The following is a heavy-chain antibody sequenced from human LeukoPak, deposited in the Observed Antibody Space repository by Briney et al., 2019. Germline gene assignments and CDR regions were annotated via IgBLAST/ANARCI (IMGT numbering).Heavy chain of an antibody. CDR3: ARVGRSGWTVDY. D-gene: IGHD6-19*01. CDR2: ISSSSSNI. CDR1: GFDFSTYS. Sequence: GGSLRLSCAASGFDFSTYSIDWVRQAPGKELEWVSYISSSSSNIYHADSVKGRFTISRDNAKNSVHLQMNSLRAEDTAVYYCARVGRSGWTVDYWGQGTLVTVSS. J-gene: IGHJ4*02. V-gene: IGHV3-48*04.